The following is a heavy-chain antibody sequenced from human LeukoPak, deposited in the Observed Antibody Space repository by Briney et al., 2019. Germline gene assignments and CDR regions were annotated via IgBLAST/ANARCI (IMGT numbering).Heavy chain of an antibody. Sequence: SVKVSCKASGYTFTGYYMHWVRQAPGQGLEWMGRIIPILGIANYAQKFQGRVTITADKSTSTAYMELSSLRSEDTAVYYCARHNPARIVVVDTYFDYWGQGTLVTVSS. CDR3: ARHNPARIVVVDTYFDY. D-gene: IGHD2-15*01. V-gene: IGHV1-69*02. CDR2: IIPILGIA. J-gene: IGHJ4*02. CDR1: GYTFTGYY.